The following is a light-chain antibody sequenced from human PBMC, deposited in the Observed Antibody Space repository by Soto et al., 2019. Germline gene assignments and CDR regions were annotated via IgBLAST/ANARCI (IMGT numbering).Light chain of an antibody. CDR3: QQYGSSPRSLWT. Sequence: EIVLTQSPGTLSLSPGERATLSCRASQSVSSSYLAWYQQKPGQAPRLLIYGASSRATGIPDRFSGSGSGTDFTLTISRLEPEDFAVYYCQQYGSSPRSLWTFGPGTKVDIK. V-gene: IGKV3-20*01. CDR2: GAS. J-gene: IGKJ3*01. CDR1: QSVSSSY.